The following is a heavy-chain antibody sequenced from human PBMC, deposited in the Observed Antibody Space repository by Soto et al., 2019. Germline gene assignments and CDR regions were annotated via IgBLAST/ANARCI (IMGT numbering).Heavy chain of an antibody. CDR1: GYTFTSYG. CDR2: ISAYNGNT. D-gene: IGHD2-15*01. Sequence: ASVKVSCKASGYTFTSYGISWARQAPGQGLEWMGWISAYNGNTNYAQKLQGRVTMTTDTSTSTAYMELRSLRSDDTAVYYCARVEDIVVVVAAPALMDVWGQGTTVTSP. CDR3: ARVEDIVVVVAAPALMDV. V-gene: IGHV1-18*01. J-gene: IGHJ6*02.